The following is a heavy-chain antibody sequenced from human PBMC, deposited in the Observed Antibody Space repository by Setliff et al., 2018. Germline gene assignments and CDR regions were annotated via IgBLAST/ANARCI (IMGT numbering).Heavy chain of an antibody. CDR1: GDSISTNSYY. J-gene: IGHJ5*02. V-gene: IGHV4-39*01. D-gene: IGHD3-10*01. Sequence: PSETLSLTCTVSGDSISTNSYYWGWIRQPPGKGLEWIGSISSSGSTYYNPPLKRQVTISVDTSRNQFSLKLYSVTAADTAVYYCARHKVIKKEFIRLTWFDPWGQGTPVTVSS. CDR3: ARHKVIKKEFIRLTWFDP. CDR2: ISSSGST.